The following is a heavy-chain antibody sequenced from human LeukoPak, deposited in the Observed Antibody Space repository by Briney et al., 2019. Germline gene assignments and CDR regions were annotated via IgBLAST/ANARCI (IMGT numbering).Heavy chain of an antibody. V-gene: IGHV4-34*01. CDR2: INHSGST. J-gene: IGHJ6*02. D-gene: IGHD3-10*01. CDR1: GGSFSGYY. CDR3: ARGDYGSGVYGMDV. Sequence: NPSETLSLTCAVYGGSFSGYYWSWIRQPPGKGLEWIGEINHSGSTNYNPSLKSRVSISVDTSKNQFSLKLSSVTAADTAVYYCARGDYGSGVYGMDVWGQGTTVTVSS.